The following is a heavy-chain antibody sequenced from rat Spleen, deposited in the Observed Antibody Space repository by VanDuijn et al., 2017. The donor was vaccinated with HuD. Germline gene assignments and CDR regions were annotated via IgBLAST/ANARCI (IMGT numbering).Heavy chain of an antibody. Sequence: EVQLVESGGGLVQPGRSLKLSCAASGFSFSDHYMAWVRQAPTKGLEWVASINYDGSNTYYRDSVKGRFTISRDNAKSTLYLQMDSLRSEDTATYYCARLWLRRVHNWFAYWGQGTLVTVSS. V-gene: IGHV5-7*01. CDR1: GFSFSDHY. D-gene: IGHD1-11*01. J-gene: IGHJ3*01. CDR2: INYDGSNT. CDR3: ARLWLRRVHNWFAY.